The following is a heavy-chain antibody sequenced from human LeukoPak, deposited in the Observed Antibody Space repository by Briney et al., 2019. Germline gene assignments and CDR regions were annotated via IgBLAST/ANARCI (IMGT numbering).Heavy chain of an antibody. V-gene: IGHV4-39*07. D-gene: IGHD3-22*01. CDR1: SGSMSSSSDF. J-gene: IGHJ4*02. Sequence: PSEALSLTCTVSSGSMSSSSDFWGWIRQPPGKGLEWIGEINHSGSTNYKPSLKSRVMISVDTSKNQISLKLRSVTAADTAIYYCARVSSRRLPPTYSYDRRNYFDYWGQGTLVTVSS. CDR3: ARVSSRRLPPTYSYDRRNYFDY. CDR2: INHSGST.